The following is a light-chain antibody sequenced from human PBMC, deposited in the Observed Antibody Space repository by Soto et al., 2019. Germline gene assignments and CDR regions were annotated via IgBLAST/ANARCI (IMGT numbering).Light chain of an antibody. CDR2: EVV. CDR3: SSYTSINSWV. Sequence: QSALTQPASVSGSPGQSITISCTGTISDDYVSWYQQSPGKVPKLLIYEVVNRPSEVSDRFSGSKSGNTASLTISGLQSEDEGQYFCSSYTSINSWVFGTGTKVTVL. CDR1: ISDDY. J-gene: IGLJ1*01. V-gene: IGLV2-14*01.